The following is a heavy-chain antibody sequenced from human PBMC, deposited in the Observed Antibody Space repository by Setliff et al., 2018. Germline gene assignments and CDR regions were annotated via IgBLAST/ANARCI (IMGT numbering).Heavy chain of an antibody. J-gene: IGHJ6*02. CDR2: IYTSGTT. D-gene: IGHD2-21*01. CDR1: GASIGSGSHY. CDR3: AREYVVISFVRNTHSHYGMDV. Sequence: SETLSLTCTVSGASIGSGSHYWSWIRQPAGRGLEWIGRIYTSGTTNYSPSLKSRVSISSDTSKHVISLKLNSVTAADTAVYFCAREYVVISFVRNTHSHYGMDVWGQGTTVTVSS. V-gene: IGHV4-61*02.